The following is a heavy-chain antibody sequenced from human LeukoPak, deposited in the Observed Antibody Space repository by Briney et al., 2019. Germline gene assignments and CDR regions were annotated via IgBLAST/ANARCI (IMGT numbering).Heavy chain of an antibody. J-gene: IGHJ5*02. CDR1: GGTFSSYA. CDR3: AREVWESLPLWFDP. D-gene: IGHD3-16*01. Sequence: SVKVSCKASGGTFSSYAISWVRQAPGQGLEWMGGIIPIFGTANCAQKFQGRVTITTDESTSTAYMELSSLRSEDTAVYYCAREVWESLPLWFDPWGQGTLVTVSS. CDR2: IIPIFGTA. V-gene: IGHV1-69*05.